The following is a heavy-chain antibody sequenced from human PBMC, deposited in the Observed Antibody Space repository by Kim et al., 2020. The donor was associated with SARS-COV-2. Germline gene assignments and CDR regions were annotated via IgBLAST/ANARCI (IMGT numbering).Heavy chain of an antibody. V-gene: IGHV3-48*02. CDR3: ARDTLLDH. J-gene: IGHJ5*02. CDR2: ISSGSTTI. CDR1: GFTFSSYS. Sequence: GGSLRLSCAVSGFTFSSYSMNWVRQSPGKGLEWVSYISSGSTTIYYADSVKGRFTISRDNAKNSLYLQTKSLRDEDTAVYYCARDTLLDHWGQGTLVTVSS.